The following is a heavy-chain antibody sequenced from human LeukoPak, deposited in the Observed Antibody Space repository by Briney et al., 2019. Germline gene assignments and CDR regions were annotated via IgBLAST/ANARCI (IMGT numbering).Heavy chain of an antibody. Sequence: ASLRLSCKASGYTFNTYGISWVRQAPGHGLEWMGWISTYDGNTNYAQNLQGRVTMTTDTSTRTAYMELRSLRSGDTAVYYCARWSYSSDWYFGTFDIWGQGTTVTISS. CDR3: ARWSYSSDWYFGTFDI. J-gene: IGHJ3*02. CDR2: ISTYDGNT. D-gene: IGHD6-19*01. V-gene: IGHV1-18*01. CDR1: GYTFNTYG.